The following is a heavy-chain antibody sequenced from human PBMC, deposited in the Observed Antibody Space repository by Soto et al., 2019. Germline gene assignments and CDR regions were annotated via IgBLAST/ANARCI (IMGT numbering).Heavy chain of an antibody. D-gene: IGHD3-22*01. Sequence: ASVKVSCKASGYTFTSYGISCVRQAHGQGLEWMGWISAYNGNTNYAQKLQGRVTMTTDTSTSTAYMELRSLRSDDTAVYYCARFYYDEGYYYGMDVWRQGTTVTVSS. J-gene: IGHJ6*02. CDR2: ISAYNGNT. V-gene: IGHV1-18*01. CDR1: GYTFTSYG. CDR3: ARFYYDEGYYYGMDV.